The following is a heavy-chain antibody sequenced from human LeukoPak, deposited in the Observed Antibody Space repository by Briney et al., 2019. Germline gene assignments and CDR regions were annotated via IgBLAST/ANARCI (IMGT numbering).Heavy chain of an antibody. CDR1: GGTFSSYA. D-gene: IGHD1-7*01. V-gene: IGHV1-69*13. CDR3: ARGGITGTEDYYYYYMDV. Sequence: ASVKVSCKASGGTFSSYAISWVRQAPGQGLEWMGGIIPIFGTANYAQKFQGRVTITADESTSTAYMELSSLRSEDTVVYYCARGGITGTEDYYYYYMDVWGKGTTVTVSS. CDR2: IIPIFGTA. J-gene: IGHJ6*03.